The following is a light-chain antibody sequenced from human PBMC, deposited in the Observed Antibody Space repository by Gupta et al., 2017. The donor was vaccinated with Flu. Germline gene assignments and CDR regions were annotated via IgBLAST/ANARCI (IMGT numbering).Light chain of an antibody. Sequence: TVTTPCPGGSSRIGSNNVYCYQHAPGPAPNLLIFDNNRRPAGAPARFSGSKSGTSASLAISGLQPEDEADYYCATWIDARSGRVFGGGTKLVVL. CDR3: ATWIDARSGRV. CDR2: DNN. V-gene: IGLV1-47*02. CDR1: SSRIGSNN. J-gene: IGLJ3*02.